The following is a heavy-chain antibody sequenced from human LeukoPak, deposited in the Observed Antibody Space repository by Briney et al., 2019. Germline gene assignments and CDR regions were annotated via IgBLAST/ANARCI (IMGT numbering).Heavy chain of an antibody. J-gene: IGHJ6*02. CDR3: TGDRMDV. CDR2: LYAGGMT. Sequence: GGSLRLSCAASGFTVESHYMSWVRQSPVKGLEWISVLYAGGMTSYADSVKGSFTISRDNSNNTLHLQMNSLTVEDTAVYYCTGDRMDVWGQGTTVIVSS. V-gene: IGHV3-66*01. CDR1: GFTVESHY.